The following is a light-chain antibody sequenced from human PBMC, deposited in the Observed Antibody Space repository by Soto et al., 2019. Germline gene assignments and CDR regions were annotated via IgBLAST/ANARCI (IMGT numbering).Light chain of an antibody. Sequence: DIQMTQSPSTLPASVGDRVTITCRASQSVSKWLAWYQQKPGKAPKLLISDASKLQSGVPSRFSGSGSGTDFTLTITSLQPDDVASYSCHQYVSYSGAQTFGPGTKVEIK. CDR2: DAS. CDR3: HQYVSYSGAQT. CDR1: QSVSKW. J-gene: IGKJ1*01. V-gene: IGKV1-5*01.